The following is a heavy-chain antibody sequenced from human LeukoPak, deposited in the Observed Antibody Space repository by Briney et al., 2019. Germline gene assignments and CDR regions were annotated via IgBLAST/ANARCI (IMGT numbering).Heavy chain of an antibody. CDR1: GFTFSSYW. Sequence: PGGSLRLSCAASGFTFSSYWMHWVRQAPGKGLVWVSRINSDGRSTSYADSVKGRFTISRDNAKNTLYLQMNSLRAEDTAVYYCARSITGATYDYWGQGTLVTVSS. D-gene: IGHD1-7*01. J-gene: IGHJ4*02. V-gene: IGHV3-74*01. CDR3: ARSITGATYDY. CDR2: INSDGRST.